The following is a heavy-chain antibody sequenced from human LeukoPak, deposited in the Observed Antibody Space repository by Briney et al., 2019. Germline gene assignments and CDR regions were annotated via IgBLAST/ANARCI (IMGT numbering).Heavy chain of an antibody. D-gene: IGHD2-15*01. V-gene: IGHV3-21*01. CDR2: ISSSSSYI. Sequence: PGGSLRLSCAASGFTFSSYSMKWVRQAPGKGLEWVSSISSSSSYIYYADSVKGRFTISRGNAKNSLYLQINSLRVEDTAVYYCARDCSGGSCYFDYWGQGTLVTVSS. CDR1: GFTFSSYS. CDR3: ARDCSGGSCYFDY. J-gene: IGHJ4*02.